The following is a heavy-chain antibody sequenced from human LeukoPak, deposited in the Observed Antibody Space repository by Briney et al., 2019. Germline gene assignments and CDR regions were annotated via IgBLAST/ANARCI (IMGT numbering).Heavy chain of an antibody. CDR2: ISGSGGST. Sequence: GGSLSLSCAASGFTFSSYAMSWVRQAPGKWLEWVSAISGSGGSTYYADSVKGRFTISRDNSKNTLYLQLTSLRAAYTAVYYSAKDYYYASSGYYEHFQHWGQGTLVTVSS. J-gene: IGHJ1*01. CDR3: AKDYYYASSGYYEHFQH. D-gene: IGHD3-22*01. V-gene: IGHV3-23*01. CDR1: GFTFSSYA.